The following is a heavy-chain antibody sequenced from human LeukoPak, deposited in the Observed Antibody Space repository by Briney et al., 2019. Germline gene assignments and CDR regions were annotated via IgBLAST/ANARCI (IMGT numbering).Heavy chain of an antibody. J-gene: IGHJ5*02. CDR3: ARQRVPSQLLNNWFDP. CDR2: INPNSGGT. V-gene: IGHV1-2*02. CDR1: GYTFTGYY. Sequence: ASVKVSCKASGYTFTGYYMHWVRQAPGQGLEWMGWINPNSGGTNYAQKIQGRVTMTRDTSISTAYMELSRLRSDDTAVYYCARQRVPSQLLNNWFDPWGQGTLVTVSS. D-gene: IGHD2-2*01.